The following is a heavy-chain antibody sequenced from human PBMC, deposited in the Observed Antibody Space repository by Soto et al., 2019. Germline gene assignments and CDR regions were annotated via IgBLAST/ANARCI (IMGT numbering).Heavy chain of an antibody. CDR2: IIPILGIA. Sequence: GASVKVSCKASGGAFSSYTISWVRQAPGQGLEWMGRIIPILGIANYAQKFQGRVTITADKSTSTAYMELSSLRSEDTAVYYCAIDPYSSGWYAGERVDYWGQGTLVTVSS. V-gene: IGHV1-69*04. CDR3: AIDPYSSGWYAGERVDY. J-gene: IGHJ4*02. CDR1: GGAFSSYT. D-gene: IGHD6-19*01.